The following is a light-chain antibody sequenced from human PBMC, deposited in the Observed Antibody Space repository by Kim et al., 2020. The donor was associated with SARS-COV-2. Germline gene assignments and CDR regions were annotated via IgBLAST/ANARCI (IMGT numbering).Light chain of an antibody. Sequence: DIQMTQSPSTLSASVGDRVTITCRASQSISNWLAWYQQKPGKAPNLLIYKASSLESGVPSRFSGSGSGTEFTLTISSLQPDDSATYYCQQYNSYSTFGQGTKLEI. CDR1: QSISNW. J-gene: IGKJ2*01. CDR3: QQYNSYST. V-gene: IGKV1-5*03. CDR2: KAS.